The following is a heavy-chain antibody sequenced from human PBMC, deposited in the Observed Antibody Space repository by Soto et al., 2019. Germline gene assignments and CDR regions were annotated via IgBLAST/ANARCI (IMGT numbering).Heavy chain of an antibody. CDR2: INAHNGNT. J-gene: IGHJ4*02. CDR1: GSTFPSST. V-gene: IGHV1-18*01. D-gene: IGHD4-17*01. Sequence: QVQLVQSGAEVKKPGASVKVSCKASGSTFPSSTVSWVRQAPGQGLEWMGWINAHNGNTKYAQKFQGRLTMTTDTSTGTGYMELRSLRSDDTAIYFCAIADYGDPDYWGQGTVVTVSS. CDR3: AIADYGDPDY.